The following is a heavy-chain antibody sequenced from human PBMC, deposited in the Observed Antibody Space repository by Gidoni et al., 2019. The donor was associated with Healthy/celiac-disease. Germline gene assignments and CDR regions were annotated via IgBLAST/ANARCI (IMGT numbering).Heavy chain of an antibody. Sequence: QVQLQESGPGLVKPSETLSLTCTVSGGSISSYYWSWIRQPPGKGLEWIGYIYYSGSTNYNPSLKSRVTISVDTSKNQFSLKLSSVTAADTAVYYCARDVWNGVAFDIWGQGTMVTVSS. CDR2: IYYSGST. V-gene: IGHV4-59*01. J-gene: IGHJ3*02. CDR1: GGSISSYY. CDR3: ARDVWNGVAFDI. D-gene: IGHD1-1*01.